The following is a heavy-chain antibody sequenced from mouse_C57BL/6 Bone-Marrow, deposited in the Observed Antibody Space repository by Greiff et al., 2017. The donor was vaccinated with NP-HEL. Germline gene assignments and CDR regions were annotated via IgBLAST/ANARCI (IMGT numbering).Heavy chain of an antibody. J-gene: IGHJ4*01. CDR3: ARCGDSNPYAMDY. CDR1: GYTFTSYW. V-gene: IGHV1-55*01. CDR2: IYPGSGST. D-gene: IGHD2-5*01. Sequence: QVQLQQSGAELVKPGASVKMSCKASGYTFTSYWITWVKQRPGQGLEWIGDIYPGSGSTNYNEKFKSKATLTVDTSSSTAYMQLSSLTSEDSAVYYCARCGDSNPYAMDYWGQGTSVTVSS.